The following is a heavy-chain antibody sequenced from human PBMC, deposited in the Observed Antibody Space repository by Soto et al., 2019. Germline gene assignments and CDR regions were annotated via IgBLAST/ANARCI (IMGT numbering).Heavy chain of an antibody. J-gene: IGHJ4*02. Sequence: LRLSCTASGFTFSYHDMHWVRQAPGKGLEWLAAIRNDGTVRNYADAAKGRFTISRDNSKSTLYLDVNNLRPEDTAVYYCATKKIDDFDYWGQGTLVTVSS. V-gene: IGHV3-33*01. CDR3: ATKKIDDFDY. CDR1: GFTFSYHD. CDR2: IRNDGTVR.